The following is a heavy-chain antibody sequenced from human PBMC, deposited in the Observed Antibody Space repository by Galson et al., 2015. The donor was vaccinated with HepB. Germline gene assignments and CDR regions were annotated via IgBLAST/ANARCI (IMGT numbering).Heavy chain of an antibody. V-gene: IGHV3-20*04. CDR3: ARVREYYDSSGYYPWFDP. CDR1: GFTFDDYG. Sequence: SLRLSCAASGFTFDDYGMNWVRQAPGKGLEWVSGINWNGGSTGYADSVKGRFTISRDNAKNSLYLQMNSLRAEDTALYYCARVREYYDSSGYYPWFDPWGQGTLVTVSS. J-gene: IGHJ5*02. D-gene: IGHD3-22*01. CDR2: INWNGGST.